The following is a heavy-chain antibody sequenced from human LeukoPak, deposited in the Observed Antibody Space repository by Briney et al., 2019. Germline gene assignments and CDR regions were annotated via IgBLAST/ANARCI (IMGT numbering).Heavy chain of an antibody. CDR3: ARLGHGDYVWYYYMDV. V-gene: IGHV4-39*01. Sequence: PSETLSLTCTVSGGSISSSSYYWGWIRQPPGKGLEWIGSIYYSGSTYYNPSLKSRVTISVDTSKNQFSLKLSSVTAADTAVYYCARLGHGDYVWYYYMDVWGKGTTVTVSS. D-gene: IGHD4-17*01. CDR2: IYYSGST. CDR1: GGSISSSSYY. J-gene: IGHJ6*03.